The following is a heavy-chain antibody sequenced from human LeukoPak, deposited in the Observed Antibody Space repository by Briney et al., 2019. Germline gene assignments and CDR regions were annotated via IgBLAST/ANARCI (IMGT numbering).Heavy chain of an antibody. CDR1: GASITSNLYH. CDR2: MYYSGLT. V-gene: IGHV4-39*01. D-gene: IGHD5-12*01. CDR3: ARQRGQWLTGVGYYYYMDV. Sequence: PSETLSLTCTVSGASITSNLYHWGWIRQPPGKGLEWIANMYYSGLTYYNPSLKSRVTTSVDTSKNQFSLKVTSVTAADTAVYYCARQRGQWLTGVGYYYYMDVWGKGTTVTVSS. J-gene: IGHJ6*03.